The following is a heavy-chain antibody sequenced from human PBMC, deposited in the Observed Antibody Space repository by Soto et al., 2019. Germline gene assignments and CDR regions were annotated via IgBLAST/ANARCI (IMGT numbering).Heavy chain of an antibody. CDR1: GGTFSSYA. CDR2: IIPIFGTA. J-gene: IGHJ6*02. CDR3: ARDPGIAARLHYYYYGMDV. D-gene: IGHD6-6*01. V-gene: IGHV1-69*13. Sequence: ASVKVSCKASGGTFSSYAISWVRQAPGQGLEWMGGIIPIFGTANYAQKFQGRVTITADESTSTAYMELSSLRSEDTAVYYCARDPGIAARLHYYYYGMDVWGQGTTVTVSS.